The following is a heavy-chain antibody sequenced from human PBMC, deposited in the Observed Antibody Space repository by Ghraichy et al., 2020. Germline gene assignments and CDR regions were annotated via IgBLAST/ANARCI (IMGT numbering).Heavy chain of an antibody. CDR2: IYYSGST. CDR3: ARGHKPKYYDFWSGYYEQDYYYYYYMDV. Sequence: SETLSLTCTVSGGSISSYYWSWIRQPPGKGLEWIGYIYYSGSTNYNPSLKSRVTISVDTSKNQFSLKLSSVTAADTAMYYCARGHKPKYYDFWSGYYEQDYYYYYYMDVWGKGTTVTVSS. CDR1: GGSISSYY. V-gene: IGHV4-59*01. D-gene: IGHD3-3*01. J-gene: IGHJ6*03.